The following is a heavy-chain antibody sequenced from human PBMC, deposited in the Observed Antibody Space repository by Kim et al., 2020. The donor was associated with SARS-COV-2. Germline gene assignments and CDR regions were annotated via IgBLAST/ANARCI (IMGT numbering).Heavy chain of an antibody. V-gene: IGHV3-23*01. CDR3: EASDY. Sequence: SDGGVSTHSTDSLKRQFTLSRDNSKSTLFLQMNSLRAEDTAVYYCEASDYWGQGSLVTVSS. CDR2: SDGGVST. J-gene: IGHJ4*02.